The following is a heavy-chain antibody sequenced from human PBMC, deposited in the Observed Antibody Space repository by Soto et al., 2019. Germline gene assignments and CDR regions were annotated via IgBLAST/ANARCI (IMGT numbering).Heavy chain of an antibody. D-gene: IGHD3-10*01. CDR3: ASVGFGDLLGEENWFDP. CDR2: TYYRSKWYN. V-gene: IGHV6-1*01. CDR1: GDSVSSNSAA. J-gene: IGHJ5*02. Sequence: SQTLSLTCAISGDSVSSNSAACYWIRQSPSRGLEWLGRTYYRSKWYNDYAVSVKSRITINPDTSKNQFTLLLNSVTTADAAVYYCASVGFGDLLGEENWFDPCGVGTLVIFSP.